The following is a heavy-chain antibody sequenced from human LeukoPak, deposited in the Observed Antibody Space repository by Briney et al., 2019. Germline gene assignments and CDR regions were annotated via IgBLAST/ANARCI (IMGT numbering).Heavy chain of an antibody. Sequence: PSETLSLTCTVSGGSISSYYWSWIRQPAGKGLEWIGRIYTSGSTNYNPSLKSRVTMSVDTSKNQFSLQLSSVTAADTAVYYCARHIAVGEKWLRNWFDPWGQGTLVTVSS. D-gene: IGHD5-12*01. J-gene: IGHJ5*02. CDR1: GGSISSYY. CDR3: ARHIAVGEKWLRNWFDP. CDR2: IYTSGST. V-gene: IGHV4-4*07.